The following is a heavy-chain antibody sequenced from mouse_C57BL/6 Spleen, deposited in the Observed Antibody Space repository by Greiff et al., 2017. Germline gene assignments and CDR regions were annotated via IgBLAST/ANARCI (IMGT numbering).Heavy chain of an antibody. D-gene: IGHD1-1*01. CDR1: GYAFTNYL. CDR3: ARSPYGSSYRYWYFDV. V-gene: IGHV1-54*01. Sequence: QVQLKQSGAELVRPGTSVKVSCKASGYAFTNYLIEWVKQRPGQGLEWIGVINPGSGGTNYNETFKGKATLTADKSSSTASMQLSSLTSEDSAVYFGARSPYGSSYRYWYFDVWGTGTTVTVSS. J-gene: IGHJ1*03. CDR2: INPGSGGT.